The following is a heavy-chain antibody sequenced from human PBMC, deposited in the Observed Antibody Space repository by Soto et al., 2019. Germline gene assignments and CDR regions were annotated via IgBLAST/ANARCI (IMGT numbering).Heavy chain of an antibody. Sequence: ASVKVCCKASGYTFTSYYMHWVRQAPGQGLEWMGIINPSGGSTSYAQKFQGRVTMTRDTSTSTVYMELSSLRSEDTAVYYCARALYLTYYYGSGSYYIGYWGQGTLVTVSS. J-gene: IGHJ4*02. CDR3: ARALYLTYYYGSGSYYIGY. CDR2: INPSGGST. D-gene: IGHD3-10*01. V-gene: IGHV1-46*01. CDR1: GYTFTSYY.